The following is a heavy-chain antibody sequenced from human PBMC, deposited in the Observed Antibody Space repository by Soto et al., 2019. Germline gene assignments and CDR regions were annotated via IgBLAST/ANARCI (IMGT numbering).Heavy chain of an antibody. Sequence: SETLSLICSVSSGSIRSHYWSWIRQPPGKGLEWIGYIYYSGSTNYNPSLKSRVTMSVDTANNQFSLKLASVTAADTAVYYCVKDGGNIYYFDYWGQGTPVTVSS. CDR3: VKDGGNIYYFDY. J-gene: IGHJ4*02. CDR2: IYYSGST. CDR1: SGSIRSHY. D-gene: IGHD2-15*01. V-gene: IGHV4-59*11.